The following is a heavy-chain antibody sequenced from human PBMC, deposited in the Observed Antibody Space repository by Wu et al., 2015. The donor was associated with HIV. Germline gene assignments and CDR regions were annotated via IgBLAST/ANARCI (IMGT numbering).Heavy chain of an antibody. CDR1: GGTFSSYA. CDR2: IIPIFGTA. J-gene: IGHJ5*02. Sequence: QVQLVQSGAEVKKPGSSVKVSCKASGGTFSSYAISWVRQAPGQGLEWMGGIIPIFGTANYAQKFQGRVTITADESTSTAYMELSSLRSEDTAVYYCARESPIGVVPPGRWFDPWGQGTLVTVSS. CDR3: ARESPIGVVPPGRWFDP. V-gene: IGHV1-69*12. D-gene: IGHD2-2*01.